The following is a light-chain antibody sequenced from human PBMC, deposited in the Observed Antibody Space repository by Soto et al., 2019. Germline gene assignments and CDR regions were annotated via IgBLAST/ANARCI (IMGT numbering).Light chain of an antibody. CDR1: QSVSDY. J-gene: IGKJ1*01. V-gene: IGKV3-15*01. Sequence: EIVMTQSPATLSVPPGERATLSCRASQSVSDYLAWYQQTPGQPPRLLIYTASTRATGIPARFSGSGSGTEFTLTISRLQSEDFAVYYCQQYSNWPRTFGQGTRVDIK. CDR2: TAS. CDR3: QQYSNWPRT.